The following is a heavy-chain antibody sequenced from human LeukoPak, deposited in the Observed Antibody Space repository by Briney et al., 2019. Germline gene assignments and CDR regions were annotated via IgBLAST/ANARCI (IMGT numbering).Heavy chain of an antibody. V-gene: IGHV4-61*02. CDR1: GGSISSGSYY. J-gene: IGHJ3*02. CDR3: ARDFLGDAFDI. Sequence: PSETLSLTCTVSGGSISSGSYYWSWIRQPAGKGLEWIGRIYTSGSTNYNPSLKSRVTISVDTSKNQFSLKLSSVTAADTAVYYCARDFLGDAFDIWGQGTMVTVSS. CDR2: IYTSGST. D-gene: IGHD1-26*01.